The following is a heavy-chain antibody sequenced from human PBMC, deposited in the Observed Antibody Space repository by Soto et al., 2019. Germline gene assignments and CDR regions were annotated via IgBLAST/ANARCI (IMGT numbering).Heavy chain of an antibody. CDR3: ARDRPFDY. Sequence: QVQLLQSGAEVKKPGASVKVSCKASGYTSTAFYMYWVRQAPGQGLEWMGWINPNPGDTNYAQKFQGRVNVTRDTSISTAYMELSRLRSDDTAVYYCARDRPFDYWGQGTLVTVSS. CDR1: GYTSTAFY. J-gene: IGHJ4*02. CDR2: INPNPGDT. V-gene: IGHV1-2*02.